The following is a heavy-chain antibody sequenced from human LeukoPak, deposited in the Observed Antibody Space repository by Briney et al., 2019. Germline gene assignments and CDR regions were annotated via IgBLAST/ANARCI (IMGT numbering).Heavy chain of an antibody. Sequence: SETLSLTCTVSGGSISSYYWSWIRQPPGKGLEWIGYIYYSGSTNYNPSLKSRVTISVDTSKNQFSLKLSSVTAADTAVYYCARETSGVLFDYWGQGTLVAVSS. V-gene: IGHV4-59*12. CDR2: IYYSGST. D-gene: IGHD2-8*01. CDR1: GGSISSYY. CDR3: ARETSGVLFDY. J-gene: IGHJ4*02.